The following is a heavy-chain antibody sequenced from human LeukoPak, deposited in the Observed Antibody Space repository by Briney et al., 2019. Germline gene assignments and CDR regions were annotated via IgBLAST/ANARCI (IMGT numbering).Heavy chain of an antibody. CDR1: GFTFSSYA. V-gene: IGHV3-23*01. CDR2: ISGSGGST. D-gene: IGHD3-22*01. J-gene: IGHJ4*02. Sequence: PGGSLRLSCAASGFTFSSYAMSWVRQAPGKGLEWVSAISGSGGSTYYADSVKGRFTIPRDNSKNTLYLQMNSLRAEDTAIYYCAKEGGYDSSGYYYYWGQGTLVTVSS. CDR3: AKEGGYDSSGYYYY.